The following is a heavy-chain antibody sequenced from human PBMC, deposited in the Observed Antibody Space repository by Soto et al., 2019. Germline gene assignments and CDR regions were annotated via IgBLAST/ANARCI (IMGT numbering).Heavy chain of an antibody. J-gene: IGHJ4*02. CDR3: ARGQEGVVSTH. Sequence: QVQLQQWGAGLLKPSETLSLNCAVNGGALSGYYWSWIRQPPGKGLEWIGEIKDGGRTNYSPSLKSRATISSDASNNPFSLRLHSVTAADRGVYYCARGQEGVVSTHWDQGTLVSVSS. CDR2: IKDGGRT. D-gene: IGHD5-12*01. V-gene: IGHV4-34*01. CDR1: GGALSGYY.